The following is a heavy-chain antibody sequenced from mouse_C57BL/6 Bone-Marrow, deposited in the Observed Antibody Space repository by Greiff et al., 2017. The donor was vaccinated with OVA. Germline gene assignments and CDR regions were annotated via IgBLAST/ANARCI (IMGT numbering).Heavy chain of an antibody. D-gene: IGHD4-1*01. CDR1: GYTFTSYW. J-gene: IGHJ2*01. CDR3: GTGYFDY. Sequence: VQLQQPRAELVKPGASVKLSCKASGYTFTSYWMQWVKQRPGQGLEWIGEIDPSDSYTNYNQKFKGKATLTVDTSSSTAYMQLSSLTSEDSAVYYCGTGYFDYWGQGTTLTVSS. CDR2: IDPSDSYT. V-gene: IGHV1-50*01.